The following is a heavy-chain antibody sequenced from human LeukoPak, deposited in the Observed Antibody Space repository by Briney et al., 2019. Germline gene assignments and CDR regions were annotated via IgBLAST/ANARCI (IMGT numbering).Heavy chain of an antibody. J-gene: IGHJ3*02. CDR1: GFTFSSYW. D-gene: IGHD6-19*01. Sequence: GGSLRFSCAASGFTFSSYWMSWVRQAPGKGLEWVANIKQDGSEKYYVDSVKGRFTISRDNAKNSLYLQMNSLRAEDTAVYYCARLGSGWADAFDIWGQGTMVTVSS. V-gene: IGHV3-7*01. CDR2: IKQDGSEK. CDR3: ARLGSGWADAFDI.